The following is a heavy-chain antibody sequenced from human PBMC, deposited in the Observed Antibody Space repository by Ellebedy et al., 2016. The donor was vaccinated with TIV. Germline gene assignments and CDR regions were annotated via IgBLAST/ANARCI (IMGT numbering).Heavy chain of an antibody. J-gene: IGHJ4*02. V-gene: IGHV4-4*02. CDR2: IYQSGST. CDR1: GGSISSSNW. CDR3: ARGKYSSGWLLLTFDY. Sequence: MPSETLSLTCAVSGGSISSSNWWSWVRQAPGKGLEWIGDIYQSGSTNYNPSLKSRVTISVDTSKNQFSLKLSSVTAADTAVYFCARGKYSSGWLLLTFDYWGQGTLVTVSS. D-gene: IGHD6-19*01.